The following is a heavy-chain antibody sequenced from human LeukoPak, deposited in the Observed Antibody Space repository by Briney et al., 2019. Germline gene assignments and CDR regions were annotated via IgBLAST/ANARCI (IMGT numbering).Heavy chain of an antibody. V-gene: IGHV3-53*01. J-gene: IGHJ4*02. CDR3: ARRAGAYSHPYDY. CDR2: IYSGGST. D-gene: IGHD4/OR15-4a*01. Sequence: GGSLRLSCAASGFTFKDARMSWVRQTPGKGLEWVSFIYSGGSTHYSDSVKGRFTISRDNSKNTLYLQMNSLRAEDTAVYYCARRAGAYSHPYDYWGQGTLVTVSS. CDR1: GFTFKDAR.